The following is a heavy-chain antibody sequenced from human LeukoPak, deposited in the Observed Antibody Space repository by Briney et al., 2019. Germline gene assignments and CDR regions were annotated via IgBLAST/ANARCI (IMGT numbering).Heavy chain of an antibody. V-gene: IGHV1-24*01. CDR2: FAPEDGET. D-gene: IGHD6-19*01. CDR3: AKDLAVAGSGGHGD. CDR1: GYTLSELS. Sequence: ASVKVSCKVSGYTLSELSIHWVRQAPGKGLEWMGGFAPEDGETIYAQKFQGRVTMTEDTSTDTAYMELSSLRAEDTAVYYCAKDLAVAGSGGHGDWGQGTLITVSS. J-gene: IGHJ4*02.